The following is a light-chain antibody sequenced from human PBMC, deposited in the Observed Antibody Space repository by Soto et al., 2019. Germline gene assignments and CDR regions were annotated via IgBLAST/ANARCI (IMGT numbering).Light chain of an antibody. V-gene: IGKV1-8*01. Sequence: AIRMTQSPSSFSASTGDRVTITCRASQSIGNYLAWYQQIPGRAPKLLIFAASTLQRGVPSRFSGSGSGTDFTLTISCLQSEDFATYYCQQYYIYPPTFGGGTKVEIK. J-gene: IGKJ4*01. CDR2: AAS. CDR3: QQYYIYPPT. CDR1: QSIGNY.